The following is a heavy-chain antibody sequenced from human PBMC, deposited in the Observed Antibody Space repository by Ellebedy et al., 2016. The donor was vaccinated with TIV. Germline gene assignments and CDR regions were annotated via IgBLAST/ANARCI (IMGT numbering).Heavy chain of an antibody. CDR2: FSSFNGFI. CDR3: ASRIQSNFDY. J-gene: IGHJ4*02. D-gene: IGHD2-21*01. V-gene: IGHV3-21*01. Sequence: GESLKISCAASGFRFSNYTMNWVRQAPGKGLEWVSIFSSFNGFIWNADSVKGRFTISRDKAKNSLYLQMKSLRADDTAVYYCASRIQSNFDYWGQGTLVTVSS. CDR1: GFRFSNYT.